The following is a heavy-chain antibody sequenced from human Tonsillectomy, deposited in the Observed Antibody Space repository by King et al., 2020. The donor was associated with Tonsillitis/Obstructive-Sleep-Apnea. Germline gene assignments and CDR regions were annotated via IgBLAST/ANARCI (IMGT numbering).Heavy chain of an antibody. CDR2: IWYDGSNK. V-gene: IGHV3-33*01. Sequence: QRQLVQSGGGVVQPGRSLRLSCAASGFTFSSYGMHWVRQAPGKGPEWVAVIWYDGSNKYYADSVKGRFTISRDNSKNTLYLQMNSLRAEDTAVYYCARGGTVDWGDYWGQGTLVTVSS. CDR1: GFTFSSYG. CDR3: ARGGTVDWGDY. J-gene: IGHJ4*02. D-gene: IGHD3/OR15-3a*01.